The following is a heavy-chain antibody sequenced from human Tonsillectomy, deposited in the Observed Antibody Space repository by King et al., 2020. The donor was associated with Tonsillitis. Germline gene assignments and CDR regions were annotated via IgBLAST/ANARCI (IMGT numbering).Heavy chain of an antibody. V-gene: IGHV3-7*03. J-gene: IGHJ1*01. CDR1: GFGCSYYW. D-gene: IGHD3-3*01. CDR2: IKQDGSVT. CDR3: GTEEWYRIAY. Sequence: VQLVESGGGLVQPGGSLRLSCAASGFGCSYYWMTWVRQAPGRGLEWGANIKQDGSVTKYVDSVKGRFTISRDNARNSVFSHMNSLRAEDTAVYYCGTEEWYRIAYWGQGTLVTVSS.